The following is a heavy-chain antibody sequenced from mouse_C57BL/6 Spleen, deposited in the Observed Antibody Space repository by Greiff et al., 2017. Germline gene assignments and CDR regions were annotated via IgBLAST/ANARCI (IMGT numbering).Heavy chain of an antibody. J-gene: IGHJ3*01. CDR2: INPGSGGT. Sequence: VKLMESGAELVRPGTSVKVSCKASGYAFTNYLIEWVKQRPGQGLEWIGVINPGSGGTNYNEKFKGKATLTADKSSSTAYMQLSSLTSEDSAVYFCARSRGSSYEGFAYWGQGTLVTVSA. V-gene: IGHV1-54*01. CDR1: GYAFTNYL. D-gene: IGHD1-1*01. CDR3: ARSRGSSYEGFAY.